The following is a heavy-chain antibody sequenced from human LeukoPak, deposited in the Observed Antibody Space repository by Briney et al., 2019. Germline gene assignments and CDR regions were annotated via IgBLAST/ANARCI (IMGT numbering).Heavy chain of an antibody. D-gene: IGHD3-10*01. V-gene: IGHV3-11*01. CDR3: ARDTVRGVSGDYYYYGMDV. J-gene: IGHJ6*02. Sequence: PGGSLRLSCAASGLTFNDYYMSWIRQAPGKGLEWVSYISTSDSTIYYADSVKGRFAISRDNAKKSLYLQMNSLRAEDTAVYYCARDTVRGVSGDYYYYGMDVWGQGTTVTVSS. CDR2: ISTSDSTI. CDR1: GLTFNDYY.